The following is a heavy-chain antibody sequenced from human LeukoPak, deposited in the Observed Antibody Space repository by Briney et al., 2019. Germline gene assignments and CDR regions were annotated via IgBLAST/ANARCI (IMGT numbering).Heavy chain of an antibody. CDR1: GYTFTGYY. V-gene: IGHV1-2*02. CDR2: INPNSGGT. Sequence: ASVKVSCKASGYTFTGYYMHWVRQAPGQGLEWMGWINPNSGGTNYAQKFQDRVTLTRDTSISTAYMELGSLTSDDTAVYYCARDRGCVSSSCRELPDYWGQGTLVTVSS. J-gene: IGHJ4*02. D-gene: IGHD6-13*01. CDR3: ARDRGCVSSSCRELPDY.